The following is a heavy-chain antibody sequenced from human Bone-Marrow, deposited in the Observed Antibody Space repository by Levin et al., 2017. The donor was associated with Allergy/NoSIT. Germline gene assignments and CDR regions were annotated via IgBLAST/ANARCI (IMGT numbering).Heavy chain of an antibody. CDR1: GFTFDDYA. CDR3: AKDLSPFYGGPDAFDI. Sequence: SLKISCAASGFTFDDYAMHWVRQAPGKGLEWVSGISWNSGSIGYADSVKGRFTISRDNAKNSLYLQMNSLRAEDTALYYCAKDLSPFYGGPDAFDIWGQGTMVTVSS. CDR2: ISWNSGSI. V-gene: IGHV3-9*01. D-gene: IGHD4-23*01. J-gene: IGHJ3*02.